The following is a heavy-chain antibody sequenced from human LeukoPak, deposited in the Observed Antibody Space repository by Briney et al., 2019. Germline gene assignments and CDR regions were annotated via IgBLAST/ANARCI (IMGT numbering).Heavy chain of an antibody. CDR3: ARGHAPSSSPDY. Sequence: KPGASVNVSCTASGYTFSNHDINWVRQAIGQGLEWMGWMNPNTGNTGYAQNFQGRVTMTRDTSISTAYMELSSLKSEDTAVYYCARGHAPSSSPDYWGQGTLVTVSS. CDR1: GYTFSNHD. J-gene: IGHJ4*02. CDR2: MNPNTGNT. D-gene: IGHD6-13*01. V-gene: IGHV1-8*02.